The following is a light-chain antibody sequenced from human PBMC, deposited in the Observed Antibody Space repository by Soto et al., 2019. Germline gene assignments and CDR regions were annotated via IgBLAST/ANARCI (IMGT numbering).Light chain of an antibody. CDR2: WAS. J-gene: IGKJ2*01. CDR3: QQYYSTPYT. V-gene: IGKV4-1*01. CDR1: QSVLYSSNNNNY. Sequence: DIVMTQSPDSLTVSLGERATIDCKSSQSVLYSSNNNNYLAWFQQKPGQPPKLPIYWASTRGSGVPDRFSGSGSGPDFTLTISSLQAEDVAVYYCQQYYSTPYTFGQGTKLEIK.